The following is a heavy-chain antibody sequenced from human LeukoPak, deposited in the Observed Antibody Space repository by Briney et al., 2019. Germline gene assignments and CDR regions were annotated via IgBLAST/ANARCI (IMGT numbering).Heavy chain of an antibody. D-gene: IGHD5-12*01. V-gene: IGHV5-51*01. CDR1: GYSFTNYW. J-gene: IGHJ4*02. CDR3: ARKYDSGHVGYYFDY. Sequence: TGESLKISCKSSGYSFTNYWIGWVRQMPGKGLEWMGIIYPGDSDTRYSPSFQGQVTISADKSISAAYLQWSSLKASDTAMYYCARKYDSGHVGYYFDYWGQGTLVTVSS. CDR2: IYPGDSDT.